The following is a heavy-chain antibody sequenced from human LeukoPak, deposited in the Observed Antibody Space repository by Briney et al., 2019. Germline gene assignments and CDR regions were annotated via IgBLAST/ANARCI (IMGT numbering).Heavy chain of an antibody. CDR1: GYTFTGYY. D-gene: IGHD3-22*01. CDR3: ARTYYYDSSGYYGAFDI. CDR2: INPNSGGT. J-gene: IGHJ3*02. Sequence: ASVKVSCKASGYTFTGYYMHWVRQAPGQGLEWMGWINPNSGGTNYAQKFQGWVTMTRDTSISTAYMELSRLRSDDTAVYYCARTYYYDSSGYYGAFDIWGQGTMVTVSS. V-gene: IGHV1-2*04.